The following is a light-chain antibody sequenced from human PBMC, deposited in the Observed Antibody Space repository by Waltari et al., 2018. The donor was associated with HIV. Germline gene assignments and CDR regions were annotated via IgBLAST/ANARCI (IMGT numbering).Light chain of an antibody. CDR1: YSNIGSNT. J-gene: IGLJ3*02. Sequence: QSLLPQPPSASGTPGQRVTISCSGSYSNIGSNTVNWHQQLPGSAPRALIYNNDQRPSGVPDRFSGSKSGTSASLAISGLQSEDRGDYYCASWDDKLDGWVFGGGTRLTVL. V-gene: IGLV1-44*01. CDR2: NND. CDR3: ASWDDKLDGWV.